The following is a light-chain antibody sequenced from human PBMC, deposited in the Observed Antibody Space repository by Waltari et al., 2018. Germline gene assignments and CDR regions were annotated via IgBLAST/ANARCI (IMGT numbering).Light chain of an antibody. CDR1: QDISSW. V-gene: IGKV1-5*03. Sequence: DIQMTQSPSSLSAFVGDGVTITCRASQDISSWLAWYQQKPGKAPNLLIYKTSNLQSWVPSRFSGSGSGTEFTLTISNLQPEDFATYYCQQYNSSPVSFGQGTKLEI. CDR3: QQYNSSPVS. J-gene: IGKJ2*03. CDR2: KTS.